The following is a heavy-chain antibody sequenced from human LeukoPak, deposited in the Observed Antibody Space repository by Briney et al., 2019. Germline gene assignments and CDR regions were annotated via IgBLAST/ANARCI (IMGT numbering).Heavy chain of an antibody. CDR1: GYTFTTYY. CDR2: INPSGGST. V-gene: IGHV1-46*01. Sequence: ASVKVSCKASGYTFTTYYMHWVRQAPGQGLEWMGIINPSGGSTTYAQKFQGRVTITADESTSTAYMELSSLRSEDTAVYYCAAGGSYYEFGLGWGQGTLVTVSS. D-gene: IGHD1-26*01. J-gene: IGHJ4*02. CDR3: AAGGSYYEFGLG.